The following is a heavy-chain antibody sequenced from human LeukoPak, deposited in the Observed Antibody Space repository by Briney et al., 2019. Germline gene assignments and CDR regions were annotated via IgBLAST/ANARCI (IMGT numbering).Heavy chain of an antibody. J-gene: IGHJ4*02. V-gene: IGHV3-66*01. Sequence: GGSLRLSCAASEFSVGSNYMTWVRQAPGKGLEWVSLIYSGGSTYYADSVKGRFTISRDNSKNTLYLQMNSLRAEDTAVYYCARGPSGYHNIGGQGTLVTVSS. CDR1: EFSVGSNY. D-gene: IGHD5-12*01. CDR2: IYSGGST. CDR3: ARGPSGYHNI.